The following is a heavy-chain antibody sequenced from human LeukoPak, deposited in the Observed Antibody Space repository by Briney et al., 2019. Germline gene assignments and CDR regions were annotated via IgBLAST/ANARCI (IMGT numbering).Heavy chain of an antibody. V-gene: IGHV1-46*01. Sequence: ASVKVSCKASGYTLTSYRMHWVRQAPGQGLEWMGIINPSGGSATYAQKFQGRVTMTRDTSTSTVYMELSSLRPEDTAVYYCARGLGSGSYCGSWGQGTLVTVSS. D-gene: IGHD3-10*01. CDR2: INPSGGSA. CDR3: ARGLGSGSYCGS. CDR1: GYTLTSYR. J-gene: IGHJ5*02.